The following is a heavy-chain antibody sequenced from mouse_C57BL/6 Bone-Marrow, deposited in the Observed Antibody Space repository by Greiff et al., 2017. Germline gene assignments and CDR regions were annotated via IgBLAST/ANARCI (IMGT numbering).Heavy chain of an antibody. CDR1: GYTFTSSW. Sequence: QVQLQQPGAELVKPGASVQMSCKASGYTFTSSWITWVKQRPGQGLEWIGDIYPGSGSTNYNEKFKSKATLTVDTSSSTAYMQLSSLTSEDSAVYYCAIPDYSNYWYFDVWCTGTTVTVAS. V-gene: IGHV1-55*01. J-gene: IGHJ1*03. D-gene: IGHD2-5*01. CDR2: IYPGSGST. CDR3: AIPDYSNYWYFDV.